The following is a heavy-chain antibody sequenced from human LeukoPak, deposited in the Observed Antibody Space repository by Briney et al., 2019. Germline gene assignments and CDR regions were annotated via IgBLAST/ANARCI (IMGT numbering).Heavy chain of an antibody. CDR2: VYNSGST. Sequence: PSETLSLTCTVSGGSISSYYWSWIRQPPGKGLEWIGYVYNSGSTNYNPSLKGRVTISVDTSKNQFSLKLSSVTAADTAVYYCARFARGWFDPWGQGTLVTVSS. CDR3: ARFARGWFDP. CDR1: GGSISSYY. J-gene: IGHJ5*02. V-gene: IGHV4-59*01.